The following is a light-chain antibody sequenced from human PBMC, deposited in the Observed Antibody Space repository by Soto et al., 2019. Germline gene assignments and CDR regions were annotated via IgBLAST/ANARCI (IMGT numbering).Light chain of an antibody. CDR3: QHYNNWPPYT. CDR1: QSVSSN. CDR2: GAS. Sequence: EIVMTQSPATLSVSPGERATLSCRASQSVSSNLACYQQKPGQAPSLLIYGASTRATGIPTRFSGSGSGTEFTRSISSLQSEDFAVYYCQHYNNWPPYTFGQGTKLEIK. V-gene: IGKV3-15*01. J-gene: IGKJ2*01.